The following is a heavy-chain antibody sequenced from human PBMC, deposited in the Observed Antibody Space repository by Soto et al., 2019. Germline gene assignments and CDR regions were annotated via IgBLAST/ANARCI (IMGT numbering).Heavy chain of an antibody. CDR2: INHTGGT. CDR1: GGSVNGYY. V-gene: IGHV4-34*02. Sequence: QVHLQQWGAGLLKPSETLSLTCAVYGGSVNGYYWNWIRQPPGKGLEWIGEINHTGGTHYNTSLKSRVTMSVDTSKNQFSLRLSSVTAADTAIYYCATRITVFGLLIPPFDPWGQGTQVTVSS. D-gene: IGHD3-3*01. CDR3: ATRITVFGLLIPPFDP. J-gene: IGHJ5*02.